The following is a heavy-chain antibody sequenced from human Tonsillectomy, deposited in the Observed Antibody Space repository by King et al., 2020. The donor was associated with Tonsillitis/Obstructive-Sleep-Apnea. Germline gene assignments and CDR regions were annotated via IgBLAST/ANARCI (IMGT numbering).Heavy chain of an antibody. D-gene: IGHD3-3*01. V-gene: IGHV1-18*01. CDR2: ISAYNGNT. J-gene: IGHJ6*03. Sequence: QLVQSGAEVKKPGASVKVSCKASGYTFTSYNIRWVRQAPGQGLEWMGWISAYNGNTNYAQKLQGRVTMTTDTSTSTAYMELRSLRSDDTAVYYCARDSDDYCSGYYKADYDMDVWGKGTTVTVSS. CDR1: GYTFTSYN. CDR3: ARDSDDYCSGYYKADYDMDV.